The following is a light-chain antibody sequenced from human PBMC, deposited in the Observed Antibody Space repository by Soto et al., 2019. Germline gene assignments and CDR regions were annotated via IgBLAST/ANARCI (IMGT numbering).Light chain of an antibody. CDR2: RTN. J-gene: IGLJ1*01. CDR1: SSDVGGYDH. CDR3: AAWDDSLSGLV. Sequence: QSALAQPASVSGSPGQSITISCTGSSSDVGGYDHVSWYQQHPGKAPKLLIYRTNQRPSGVPERFSASKSGTSASLAISGLRSEDEADYYCAAWDDSLSGLVFGTGTKVTVL. V-gene: IGLV1-47*01.